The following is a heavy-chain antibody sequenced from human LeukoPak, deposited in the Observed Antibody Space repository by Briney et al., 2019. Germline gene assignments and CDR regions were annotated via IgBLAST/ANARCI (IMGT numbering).Heavy chain of an antibody. CDR1: GGSFSTYY. V-gene: IGHV4-59*01. CDR3: ARGYSHPEY. D-gene: IGHD5-18*01. Sequence: SETLSLTCTVSGGSFSTYYWSWIRQPPGKGLEWIGYIYNSGNTNYNPSLKSRVTISVDSSKNQFSLKLTSVTAADTAVYYCARGYSHPEYWGQGTLVTVSS. J-gene: IGHJ4*02. CDR2: IYNSGNT.